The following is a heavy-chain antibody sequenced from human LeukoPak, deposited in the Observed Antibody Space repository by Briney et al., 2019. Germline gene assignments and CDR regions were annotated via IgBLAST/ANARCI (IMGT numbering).Heavy chain of an antibody. D-gene: IGHD3-22*01. CDR2: ISSSSTI. J-gene: IGHJ4*02. V-gene: IGHV3-48*04. CDR3: ARRAGGGYSDY. CDR1: GFTFSSYS. Sequence: GGSLRLSCAASGFTFSSYSMNWVRQAPGKGLEWVSYISSSSTIYYADSVKGRFTISRDNAKNSLYLQMNSLRAEDTAVYYCARRAGGGYSDYWGQGTLVTVSS.